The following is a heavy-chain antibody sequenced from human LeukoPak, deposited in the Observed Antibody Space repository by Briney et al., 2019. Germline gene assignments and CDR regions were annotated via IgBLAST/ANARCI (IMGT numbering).Heavy chain of an antibody. V-gene: IGHV3-30*04. J-gene: IGHJ4*02. CDR3: ARPVGSYGLAYFDY. CDR1: GLTHSLYP. Sequence: GGPLTLPCAPSGLTHSLYPMQGAPQAPGKGRVGLAHISYDGSNKYYADSVKGRFTISRDNSKNTLYLQMNSLRAEDTAVYYCARPVGSYGLAYFDYWGQGTLVTVSS. CDR2: ISYDGSNK. D-gene: IGHD3-16*01.